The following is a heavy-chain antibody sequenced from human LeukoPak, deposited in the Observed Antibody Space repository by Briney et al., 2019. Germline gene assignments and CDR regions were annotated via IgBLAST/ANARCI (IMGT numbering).Heavy chain of an antibody. Sequence: GGSLRLSCVASGFTFSNYWMNWVGQAPGKGLEWVANIKPDGGEQYYVDSVKGRFTISRDNAENSLYLQLSSLRAEDTAVYYCAREQRTFDYWGQGILVTVSS. CDR3: AREQRTFDY. V-gene: IGHV3-7*03. CDR1: GFTFSNYW. D-gene: IGHD5-24*01. J-gene: IGHJ4*02. CDR2: IKPDGGEQ.